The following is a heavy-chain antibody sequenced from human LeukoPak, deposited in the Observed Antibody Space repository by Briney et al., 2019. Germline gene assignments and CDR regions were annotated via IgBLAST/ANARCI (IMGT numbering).Heavy chain of an antibody. CDR3: TTAPDTMIEVVNSGQIFDS. D-gene: IGHD3-22*01. Sequence: PGGSLRLSCAASGFTFSNYAMSWVRQAPGKGLEWVGRIKSKTDGGTTDYAAPVKGRFTISRDDSKNTLYLQMHSLKTEDTAVYYCTTAPDTMIEVVNSGQIFDSWGQGTLVTVSS. CDR1: GFTFSNYA. CDR2: IKSKTDGGTT. J-gene: IGHJ4*02. V-gene: IGHV3-15*01.